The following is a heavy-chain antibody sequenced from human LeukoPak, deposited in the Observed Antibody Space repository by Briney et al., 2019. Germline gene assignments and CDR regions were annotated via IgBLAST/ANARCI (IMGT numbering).Heavy chain of an antibody. Sequence: SQTLSLTCAITGDSVSSNSAAWNWIRQSPSRGLEWLGRTYYKSKWYNNYAVSVKSRISINPDTSRNQFSLQLNSVTPEDTAVYFCARARDYGDISFDYWGQGTLVTVSS. D-gene: IGHD4-17*01. V-gene: IGHV6-1*01. CDR1: GDSVSSNSAA. CDR3: ARARDYGDISFDY. CDR2: TYYKSKWYN. J-gene: IGHJ4*02.